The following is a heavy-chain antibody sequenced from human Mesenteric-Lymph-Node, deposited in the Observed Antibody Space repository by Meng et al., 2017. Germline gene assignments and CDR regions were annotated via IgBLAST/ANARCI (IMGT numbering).Heavy chain of an antibody. J-gene: IGHJ4*02. V-gene: IGHV4-59*01. D-gene: IGHD3-16*01. Sequence: SETLSLTCTVSGDSISSYYWSWIRQPPGKGLEWIAYIYNSGSTSYNPSLKSRVTMSVDTSKNQLSLKLSSVTAADTAVYYCARGGLSRIDYWGQGTLVTVSS. CDR2: IYNSGST. CDR1: GDSISSYY. CDR3: ARGGLSRIDY.